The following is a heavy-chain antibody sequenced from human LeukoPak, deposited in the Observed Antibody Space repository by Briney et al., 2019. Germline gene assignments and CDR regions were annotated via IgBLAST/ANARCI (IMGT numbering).Heavy chain of an antibody. V-gene: IGHV1-18*01. Sequence: ASGEVSCKASGYTFTSYGISWGRQAPGQRLEWRGWISAYNGNTNYAQKHQGRVTMTTDTSTSTAYMELRRLRSDDTAVYYCARDSGRDSSSWSPFWGQGTLVTVSS. CDR3: ARDSGRDSSSWSPF. D-gene: IGHD6-13*01. CDR1: GYTFTSYG. J-gene: IGHJ4*02. CDR2: ISAYNGNT.